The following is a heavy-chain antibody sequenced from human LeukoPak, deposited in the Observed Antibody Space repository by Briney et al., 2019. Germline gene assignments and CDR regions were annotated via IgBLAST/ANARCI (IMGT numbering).Heavy chain of an antibody. CDR1: GGSISSYY. D-gene: IGHD3-22*01. CDR2: IYYSGST. V-gene: IGHV4-59*08. CDR3: ARGRDYYDSSGYYYVSDYFDY. Sequence: PSETLSLTCTVSGGSISSYYWSWIRQPPGKGLEWIGYIYYSGSTNYNPSLKSRVTISVDTSKNQFSLKLSSVTAADTAVYYCARGRDYYDSSGYYYVSDYFDYWGQGTLVTVSS. J-gene: IGHJ4*02.